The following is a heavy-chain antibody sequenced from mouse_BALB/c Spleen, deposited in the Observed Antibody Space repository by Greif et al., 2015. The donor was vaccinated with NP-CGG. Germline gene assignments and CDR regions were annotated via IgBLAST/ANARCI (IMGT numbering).Heavy chain of an antibody. V-gene: IGHV1S81*02. Sequence: VQLQQSGAELVKPGASVKLSCKASGYTFTSYWMHWVKQRPGQGLEWIGEINPSNGRTNYNEKFKSKATLTVDKSSSXAYMQLSSLTSEDSAVYYCARGGNPFAYWGQGTLVTVSA. CDR1: GYTFTSYW. CDR2: INPSNGRT. D-gene: IGHD2-1*01. J-gene: IGHJ3*01. CDR3: ARGGNPFAY.